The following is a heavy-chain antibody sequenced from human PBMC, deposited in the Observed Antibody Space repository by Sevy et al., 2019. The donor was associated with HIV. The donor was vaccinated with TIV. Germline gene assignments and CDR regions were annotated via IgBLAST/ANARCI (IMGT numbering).Heavy chain of an antibody. CDR1: GFTVNNAW. D-gene: IGHD1-26*01. V-gene: IGHV3-15*07. CDR3: TAGVGASDFDY. Sequence: GGSLRLSCAASGFTVNNAWMNWVRQAPGKGLEWVGRIKSKTEGATRDFAAPVKGRLLISRDDSRNTVYLQMNSLKTEDTAVYYCTAGVGASDFDYWGQGTLVTVSS. CDR2: IKSKTEGATR. J-gene: IGHJ4*02.